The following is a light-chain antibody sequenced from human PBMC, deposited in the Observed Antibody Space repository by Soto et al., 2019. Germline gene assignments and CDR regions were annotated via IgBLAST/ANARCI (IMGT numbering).Light chain of an antibody. CDR2: AAS. CDR1: QSVSSSY. J-gene: IGKJ1*01. CDR3: QQYSIWRT. V-gene: IGKV3-15*01. Sequence: EIVLTQSPGTLSLSPGERATLSCRASQSVSSSYLAWYQQKPGQAPRLLIYAASTRATGIPARFSGSGSGTEFTLTISSLQSEDFAVYYCQQYSIWRTFGQGTKVDIK.